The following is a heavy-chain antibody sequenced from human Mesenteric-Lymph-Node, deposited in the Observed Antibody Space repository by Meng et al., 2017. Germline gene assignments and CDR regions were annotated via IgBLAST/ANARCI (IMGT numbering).Heavy chain of an antibody. V-gene: IGHV3-7*01. CDR2: INTDGGGK. J-gene: IGHJ5*02. Sequence: GGSLRLSCAASGFTFSSYWMSWVRQAPGKGLECVALINTDGGGKYYVDSVKGRFSISRDNAKNSLFLQMNSLTVEDTAVYYCAKTRLGIAGKEGDWFDPWGQGILVTVSS. CDR1: GFTFSSYW. CDR3: AKTRLGIAGKEGDWFDP. D-gene: IGHD2-15*01.